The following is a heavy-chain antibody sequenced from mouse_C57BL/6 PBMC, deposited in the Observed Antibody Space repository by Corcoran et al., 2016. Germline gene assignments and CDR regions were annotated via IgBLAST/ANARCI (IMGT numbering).Heavy chain of an antibody. J-gene: IGHJ4*01. D-gene: IGHD2-4*01. CDR2: INPNNGGT. V-gene: IGHV1-18*01. CDR1: GYTFTDYN. Sequence: EVQLQQSGPELVKPGASVKIPCKASGYTFTDYNMDWVKQSHGKSLEWIGDINPNNGGTIYNQKFKGKATLTVDKSSSTAYMELRSLTSEDTAVYYCARSERDYEGDYAMDYWGQGTSVTVSS. CDR3: ARSERDYEGDYAMDY.